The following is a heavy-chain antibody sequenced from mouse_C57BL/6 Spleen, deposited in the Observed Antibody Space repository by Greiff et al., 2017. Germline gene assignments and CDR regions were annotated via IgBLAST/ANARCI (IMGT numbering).Heavy chain of an antibody. D-gene: IGHD4-1*01. CDR1: GYAFSSSW. CDR3: ARMGTGTPGFAY. CDR2: IYPGDGDT. Sequence: VQLQQSGPELVKPGASVKISCKASGYAFSSSWMNWVKQRPGKGLEWIGRIYPGDGDTNYNGKFKGKATLTADKSSSTAYMQRSSLTSDDSAVYCCARMGTGTPGFAYWGQGTLVTVSA. V-gene: IGHV1-82*01. J-gene: IGHJ3*01.